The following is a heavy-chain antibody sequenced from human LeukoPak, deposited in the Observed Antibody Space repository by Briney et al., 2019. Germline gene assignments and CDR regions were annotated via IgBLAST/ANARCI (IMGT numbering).Heavy chain of an antibody. D-gene: IGHD1-26*01. CDR1: GGSISSYY. CDR3: ARHGPYSGSLGWFDP. Sequence: SETLSLTRTVSGGSISSYYWSWIRQPPGKGLEWIGYIYYSGSTNYNPSLKSRVTISVDTSKNQFSLKLSSVTAADTAVYYCARHGPYSGSLGWFDPWGQGTLVTVSS. J-gene: IGHJ5*02. CDR2: IYYSGST. V-gene: IGHV4-59*08.